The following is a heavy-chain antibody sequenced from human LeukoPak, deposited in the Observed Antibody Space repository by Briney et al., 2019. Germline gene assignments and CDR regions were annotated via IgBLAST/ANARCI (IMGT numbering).Heavy chain of an antibody. CDR1: GYTFTDYY. Sequence: ASVKVSCKTAGYTFTDYYMHWVRQAPGQNLEWMGWINPKSGDTNYAQKFQDRITMTRDTSLSTFYMELSSLRSDDAAIYYCARAYTYTITSVHNFNYLEYWGRGTLVTVSS. J-gene: IGHJ4*02. CDR3: ARAYTYTITSVHNFNYLEY. CDR2: INPKSGDT. V-gene: IGHV1-2*02. D-gene: IGHD5-24*01.